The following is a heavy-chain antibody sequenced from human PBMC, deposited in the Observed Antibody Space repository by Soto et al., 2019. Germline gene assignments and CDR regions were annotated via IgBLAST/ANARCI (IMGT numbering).Heavy chain of an antibody. D-gene: IGHD1-7*01. J-gene: IGHJ2*01. CDR1: GFTFSSYG. CDR3: ARVKVELELGYWYFDL. Sequence: QVQLVESGGGVVQPGRSLRLSCAASGFTFSSYGMHWVRQAPGKGLEWVAVIWYDGSNKYYADSVKGRFTISRDNSKNTLYLQMNSLRAEDTAVYYCARVKVELELGYWYFDLWGRGTLVTVSS. V-gene: IGHV3-33*01. CDR2: IWYDGSNK.